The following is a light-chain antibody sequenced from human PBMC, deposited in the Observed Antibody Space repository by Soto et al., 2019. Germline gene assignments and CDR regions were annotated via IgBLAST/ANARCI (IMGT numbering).Light chain of an antibody. CDR2: GAS. CDR3: QQYGSSPPAWT. J-gene: IGKJ1*01. V-gene: IGKV3-20*01. CDR1: QTVSTN. Sequence: EIVMTQSPATLSVSPGESATLSCRASQTVSTNLAWYQQKPGQAPRLLIYGASSRATGIPDRFSGSGSGTDFTLTISRLEPEDFAVYYCQQYGSSPPAWTFGQGTKVDIK.